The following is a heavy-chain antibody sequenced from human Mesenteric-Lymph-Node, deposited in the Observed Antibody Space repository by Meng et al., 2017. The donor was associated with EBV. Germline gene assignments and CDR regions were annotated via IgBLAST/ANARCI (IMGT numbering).Heavy chain of an antibody. CDR1: GGSFSGDY. CDR3: ARTIAGEYGDYVVPLDY. D-gene: IGHD4-17*01. J-gene: IGHJ4*02. CDR2: INAGEST. Sequence: QVLPQEWGAGLLKPSATLSLTCAVYGGSFSGDYWTWIRQPPGKGLEWIGEINAGESTNYNPSLKSRVTMSIDTSKNQFSLKLSSVTAADTAVYYCARTIAGEYGDYVVPLDYWGQGTLVTVSS. V-gene: IGHV4-34*01.